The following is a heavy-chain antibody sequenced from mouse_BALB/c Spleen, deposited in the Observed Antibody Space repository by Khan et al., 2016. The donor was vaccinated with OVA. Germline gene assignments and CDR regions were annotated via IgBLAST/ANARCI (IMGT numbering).Heavy chain of an antibody. Sequence: EVELVESGGGSVKPGGSLKLSCVVSGFTFSSYVMSWVRQTPEKRLEWVASISSGGSTYYPDSVKGRVTISRDNARNIVYLQMSSLRSEDMAMYFCTREAYRYDEYYFDYWGQGTTLTVSS. CDR3: TREAYRYDEYYFDY. J-gene: IGHJ2*01. CDR2: ISSGGST. D-gene: IGHD2-14*01. V-gene: IGHV5-6-5*01. CDR1: GFTFSSYV.